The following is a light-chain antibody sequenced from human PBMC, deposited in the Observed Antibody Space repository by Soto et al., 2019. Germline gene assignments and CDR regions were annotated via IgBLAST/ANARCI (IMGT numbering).Light chain of an antibody. V-gene: IGKV3-20*01. J-gene: IGKJ4*01. Sequence: DIVLTQSPGTLSLATLSCRASQSVRSRYLACYQQKAGQAPRLLIYDASRRATGIPDRFSGTGSGTDFTLTISRLETEDFAVYYCQKYGSSVTFGGGTKVEIK. CDR1: QSVRSRY. CDR2: DAS. CDR3: QKYGSSVT.